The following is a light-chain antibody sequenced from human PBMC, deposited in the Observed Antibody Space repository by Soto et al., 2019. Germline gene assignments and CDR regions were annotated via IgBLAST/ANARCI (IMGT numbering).Light chain of an antibody. CDR3: ATWDDSLNGHVV. Sequence: QSVLTQPPSESGTPGQRVTISCSGSRSNIGSNTVNWYQQLPGTAPTFLIDINNQRPSGVPKRFSCSKSGTSASLAISGLQSEDEDDYYCATWDDSLNGHVVFGGGTKVTVL. V-gene: IGLV1-44*01. CDR2: INN. J-gene: IGLJ2*01. CDR1: RSNIGSNT.